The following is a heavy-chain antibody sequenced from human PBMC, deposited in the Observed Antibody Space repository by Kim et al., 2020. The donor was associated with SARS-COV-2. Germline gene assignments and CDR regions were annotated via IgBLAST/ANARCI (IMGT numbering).Heavy chain of an antibody. V-gene: IGHV1-18*01. CDR1: GYTFTSYG. D-gene: IGHD6-19*01. J-gene: IGHJ3*02. Sequence: ASVKVSCKASGYTFTSYGISWVRQAPGQGLEWMGWISAYNGNTNYAQKLQGRVTMTTDTSTSTAYMELRSLRSDDTAVYYCARDLGELAVAGEGDAFDIWGQGTMVTVSS. CDR3: ARDLGELAVAGEGDAFDI. CDR2: ISAYNGNT.